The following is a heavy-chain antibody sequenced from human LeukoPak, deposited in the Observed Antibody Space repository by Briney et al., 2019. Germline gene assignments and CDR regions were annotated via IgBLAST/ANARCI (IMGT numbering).Heavy chain of an antibody. J-gene: IGHJ4*02. Sequence: GGSLRLSCGASGFTFSIYAMSWVRQAPGKGLDWVSAISSGGDATYYAGSVKGRFTISRDNSKNTLYLQMNSLRAEDSAVYYCVKRDTRGRYYFDSWGQGTLVTVSS. CDR3: VKRDTRGRYYFDS. D-gene: IGHD6-19*01. CDR1: GFTFSIYA. V-gene: IGHV3-23*01. CDR2: ISSGGDAT.